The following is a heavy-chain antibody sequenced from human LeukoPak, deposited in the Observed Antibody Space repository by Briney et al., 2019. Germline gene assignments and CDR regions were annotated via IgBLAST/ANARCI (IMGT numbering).Heavy chain of an antibody. CDR3: ARALPGGSYYFDY. CDR2: IYYSGST. J-gene: IGHJ4*02. Sequence: SETLSLPCTVSGGSISSYYWNWVREPPGKGLEWIGYIYYSGSTYYNPSLKSRVTISVDTSKNQFALKLSSVTAADTAVYYCARALPGGSYYFDYWGQGTLVTVSS. V-gene: IGHV4-30-4*08. CDR1: GGSISSYY. D-gene: IGHD1-26*01.